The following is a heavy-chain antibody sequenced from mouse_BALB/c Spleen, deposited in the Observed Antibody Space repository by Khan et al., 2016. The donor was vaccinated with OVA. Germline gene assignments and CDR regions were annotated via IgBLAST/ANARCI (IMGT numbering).Heavy chain of an antibody. CDR1: GYTFTSYT. V-gene: IGHV1-4*01. Sequence: VQLQQSGAELARPGASVKMSCKASGYTFTSYTMHWVKQRPGQDLEWIGYINTSSGYTNYNQKFKDKATLTADKSSSTAYMQLSSLTSEDSAVYYCARSSTGRAMDYWGQGTSVTVSS. CDR2: INTSSGYT. J-gene: IGHJ4*01. CDR3: ARSSTGRAMDY. D-gene: IGHD4-1*02.